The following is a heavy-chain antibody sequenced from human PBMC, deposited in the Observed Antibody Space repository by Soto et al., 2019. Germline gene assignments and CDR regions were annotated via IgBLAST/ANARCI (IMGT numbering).Heavy chain of an antibody. D-gene: IGHD3-3*01. Sequence: QVQLVQSGAEVKEPGSSVNVSCKTSGGTFGNTAVTWVRQVPGQGLEWIGGIVPLFGTANYAQKFRGRVMITADEATSTAYVVLSSLRSDDTAIYYCARDGGPGYSFWSGPVGGGRFDPWGEGTLVTVSS. J-gene: IGHJ5*02. CDR1: GGTFGNTA. V-gene: IGHV1-69*12. CDR2: IVPLFGTA. CDR3: ARDGGPGYSFWSGPVGGGRFDP.